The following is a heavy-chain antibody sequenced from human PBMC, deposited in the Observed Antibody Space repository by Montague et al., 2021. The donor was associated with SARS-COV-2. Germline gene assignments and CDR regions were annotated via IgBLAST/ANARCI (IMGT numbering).Heavy chain of an antibody. CDR1: GLSIGSGDY. V-gene: IGHV4-38-2*02. J-gene: IGHJ3*02. Sequence: SETLSLTCTVSGLSIGSGDYWGWSRQPPGEELQWIGSIYHSGTTYYNPSRQSRLTMPIDTSTNQYSLRLPSVTAADTAVFFCVRGKAGGLRNVFDIWGQGTTVTVSS. CDR3: VRGKAGGLRNVFDI. CDR2: IYHSGTT.